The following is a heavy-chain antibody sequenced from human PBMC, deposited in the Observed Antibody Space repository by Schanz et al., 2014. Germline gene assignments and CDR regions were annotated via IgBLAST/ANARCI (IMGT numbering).Heavy chain of an antibody. CDR3: ARDRVSFVRGPLGVD. J-gene: IGHJ4*02. V-gene: IGHV1-18*01. CDR2: ISGYNGDT. CDR1: GYSFTDYA. D-gene: IGHD3-10*01. Sequence: QVQLVQSGVEVKRPGASVRVSCKASGYSFTDYAIHWVRQAPGQGLEWMGWISGYNGDTNYAPKFQDRVTMTTDTSTGITSVELRNLKSDYTAVYYCARDRVSFVRGPLGVDWGQGTQVIVSS.